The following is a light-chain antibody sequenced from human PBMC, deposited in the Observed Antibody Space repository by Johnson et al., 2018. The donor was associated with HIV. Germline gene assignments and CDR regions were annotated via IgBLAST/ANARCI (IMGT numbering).Light chain of an antibody. CDR2: ENN. J-gene: IGLJ1*01. Sequence: QAVLTQPPSVSAAPGQKVTISCSGSSSNIGNNYVSWYQQLPGTAPKLLIYENNKRPSGIPDRFSGSKSGTSATLAITGLQTGDEADYYCGTLDGSGGVFGTGTKVTVL. CDR3: GTLDGSGGV. CDR1: SSNIGNNY. V-gene: IGLV1-51*02.